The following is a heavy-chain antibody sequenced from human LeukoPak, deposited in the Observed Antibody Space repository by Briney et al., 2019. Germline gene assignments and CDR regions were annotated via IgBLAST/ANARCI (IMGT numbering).Heavy chain of an antibody. Sequence: GGSLRLSCAASGFTFSSYSMNWVRQAPGKGLEWVSSISSSSSYIYYADSVKGRFTISRDNAKNSLYLQMNSLRAEDTAVYYCARESYYDSSGYWWGRTKMGAFDIWGQGTMVTVSS. CDR1: GFTFSSYS. D-gene: IGHD3-22*01. CDR2: ISSSSSYI. V-gene: IGHV3-21*01. J-gene: IGHJ3*02. CDR3: ARESYYDSSGYWWGRTKMGAFDI.